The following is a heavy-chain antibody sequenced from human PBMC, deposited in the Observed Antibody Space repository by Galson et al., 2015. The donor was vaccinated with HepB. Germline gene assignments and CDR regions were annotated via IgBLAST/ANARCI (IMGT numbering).Heavy chain of an antibody. CDR2: ISGSGGST. CDR3: AKGRSSWYDAFDI. D-gene: IGHD6-13*01. Sequence: SLRLSCAASGFTFSSYAMSWVRQAPGKGLEWVSAISGSGGSTYYADSVKGRFTISRDNSKNTLYLQMNSLRAEDTAVYYCAKGRSSWYDAFDIWGQGTMVTVSS. J-gene: IGHJ3*02. CDR1: GFTFSSYA. V-gene: IGHV3-23*01.